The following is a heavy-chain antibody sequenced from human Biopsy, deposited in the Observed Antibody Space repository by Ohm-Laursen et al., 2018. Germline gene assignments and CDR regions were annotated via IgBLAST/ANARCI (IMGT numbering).Heavy chain of an antibody. Sequence: SDTLSLTCPVSGVSISSYFWSWIRQPLGKGLEWIGYVSYSGNTKYNPSLKSRVNISVDTSKNQFSLKLNSVTAADTAVYYCARDYDTSGYYYVSWGQGTLVTVSS. V-gene: IGHV4-59*08. CDR1: GVSISSYF. J-gene: IGHJ5*02. D-gene: IGHD3-22*01. CDR3: ARDYDTSGYYYVS. CDR2: VSYSGNT.